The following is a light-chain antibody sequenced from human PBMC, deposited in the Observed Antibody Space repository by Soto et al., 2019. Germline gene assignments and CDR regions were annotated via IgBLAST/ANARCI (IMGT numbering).Light chain of an antibody. CDR2: EVN. J-gene: IGLJ3*02. CDR3: SSYAVGSTLRV. CDR1: SSDVGTYNL. Sequence: QSVLTQPASASGSPGQSITISCTGASSDVGTYNLVSWYQQHPDKAPKLMIYEVNKRPSGVSNRFSGSKSGNTASLTISGLLAEDEADYYCSSYAVGSTLRVFGGGTKLTVL. V-gene: IGLV2-23*02.